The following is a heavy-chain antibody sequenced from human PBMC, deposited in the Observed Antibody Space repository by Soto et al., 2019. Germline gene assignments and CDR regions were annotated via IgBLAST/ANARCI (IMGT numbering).Heavy chain of an antibody. V-gene: IGHV1-58*01. J-gene: IGHJ5*02. CDR1: GFTFSSSA. Sequence: SVKVSCKASGFTFSSSAVQWVRQARGQRLEWIGKIVVGSSNTNYAQKFQERVTITRDMSTSTAYMELSSLRSEDTAFYYCASFDPGPMGFDPWGQGTLVTVSS. CDR2: IVVGSSNT. D-gene: IGHD3-9*01. CDR3: ASFDPGPMGFDP.